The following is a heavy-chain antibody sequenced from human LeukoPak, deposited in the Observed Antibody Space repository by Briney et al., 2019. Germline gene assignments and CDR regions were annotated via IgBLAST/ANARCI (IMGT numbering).Heavy chain of an antibody. J-gene: IGHJ4*02. CDR3: AKVSGKYGSTWYYFDN. CDR1: GFTFEDYA. D-gene: IGHD6-13*01. CDR2: ISGDGGST. Sequence: GGSLRLPCAASGFTFEDYAMHRVRQAPGKGLEWVSLISGDGGSTYYADSVKGRFTISRANSKKSLYLQMNSLRAEDTALYYCAKVSGKYGSTWYYFDNWGQGTLVTVSS. V-gene: IGHV3-43D*03.